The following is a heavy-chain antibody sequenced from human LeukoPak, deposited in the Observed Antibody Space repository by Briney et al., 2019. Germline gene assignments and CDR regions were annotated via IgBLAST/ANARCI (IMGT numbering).Heavy chain of an antibody. CDR2: ISGSGGST. D-gene: IGHD6-13*01. Sequence: LGGSLRLSCAASGFSFSSYAMSWVRQAPGKGLEWVSTISGSGGSTYYADSVKGRFTISRDNSKNTLYLQMNSLRAEDTAVYYCAKDPTAAGTAEYFQHWGQGTLVTVSS. V-gene: IGHV3-23*01. CDR1: GFSFSSYA. J-gene: IGHJ1*01. CDR3: AKDPTAAGTAEYFQH.